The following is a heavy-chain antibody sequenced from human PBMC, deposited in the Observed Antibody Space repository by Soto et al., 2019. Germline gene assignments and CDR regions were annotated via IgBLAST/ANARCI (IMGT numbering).Heavy chain of an antibody. V-gene: IGHV3-30*18. CDR2: ISYDGSNK. Sequence: PGGSLRLSCAASGFTFSSYGMHWVRQAPGKGLEWVAVISYDGSNKYYADSVKGRFTISRDNSKNTLYLQMNSLRAEDTAVYYCAKLPVGAHGGVDAFDIWGQGTMVTVSS. CDR1: GFTFSSYG. D-gene: IGHD1-26*01. J-gene: IGHJ3*02. CDR3: AKLPVGAHGGVDAFDI.